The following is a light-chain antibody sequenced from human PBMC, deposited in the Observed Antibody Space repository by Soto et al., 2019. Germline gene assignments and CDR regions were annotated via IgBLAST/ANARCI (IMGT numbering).Light chain of an antibody. CDR3: SSYAGSSNV. CDR2: EVN. Sequence: QSSLPQPPSASGSPGQSVAISCTGTSSDVGGYNYVSWYQQHPGKAPKLMIYEVNKRPSGVPDRFSGSKSGNTASLTVSGLQAEDEADYYCSSYAGSSNVLGTGTKVTVL. CDR1: SSDVGGYNY. J-gene: IGLJ1*01. V-gene: IGLV2-8*01.